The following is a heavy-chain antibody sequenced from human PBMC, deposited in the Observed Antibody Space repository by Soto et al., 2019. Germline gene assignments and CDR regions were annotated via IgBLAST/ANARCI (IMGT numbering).Heavy chain of an antibody. J-gene: IGHJ5*02. CDR3: AQRLSTGWGNWFDP. Sequence: SGPTLVNPTPTLTLTCTFSGFSLSTSGVGVGWIRQPPGKALEWLALIYWDDDKRYRPSLKSRLTITKDTSKNQVVLTMTNMEPVDTATYYCAQRLSTGWGNWFDPWGQGTLVTVSS. D-gene: IGHD6-19*01. V-gene: IGHV2-5*02. CDR2: IYWDDDK. CDR1: GFSLSTSGVG.